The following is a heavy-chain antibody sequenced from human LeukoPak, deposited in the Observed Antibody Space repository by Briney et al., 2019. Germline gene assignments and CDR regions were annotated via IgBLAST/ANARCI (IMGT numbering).Heavy chain of an antibody. CDR1: GGSISSYY. D-gene: IGHD6-13*01. J-gene: IGHJ6*02. CDR2: INHSGST. CDR3: ARFISSWYGMDV. Sequence: SETLSLTCTVSGGSISSYYWSWIRQPPGKGLEWIGEINHSGSTNYNPSLKSRVTISVDTSKSQFSLKLSSVTAADTAVYYCARFISSWYGMDVWGQGTTVTVSS. V-gene: IGHV4-34*01.